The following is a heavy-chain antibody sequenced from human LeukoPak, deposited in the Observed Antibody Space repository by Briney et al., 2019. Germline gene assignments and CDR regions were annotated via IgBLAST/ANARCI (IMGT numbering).Heavy chain of an antibody. D-gene: IGHD5-18*01. CDR3: AHGTALIES. J-gene: IGHJ4*02. CDR2: IYWNDDK. CDR1: GFSLSTSEVG. Sequence: SGPTLVNPTQTLTLTCTFTGFSLSTSEVGVGWIRQPPGKALEWLALIYWNDDKRYNPSLKSRLSITKDTSKNQVVLTMTNMDPVDTATYCCAHGTALIESWGQGTLVTVSS. V-gene: IGHV2-5*01.